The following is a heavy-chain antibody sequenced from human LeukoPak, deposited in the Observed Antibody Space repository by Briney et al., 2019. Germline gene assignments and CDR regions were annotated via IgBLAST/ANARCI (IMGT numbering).Heavy chain of an antibody. CDR3: ARDPPYYYDSSGYFDY. Sequence: GRSLRLSCAASGFTFSSYAMHWVRQAPGKGLEWVAVISYDGSNKYYADSVKGRFTISRDNSKNTLYLQMNSLRAEDTAVYYCARDPPYYYDSSGYFDYWGQGTLVTVSS. CDR1: GFTFSSYA. D-gene: IGHD3-22*01. CDR2: ISYDGSNK. J-gene: IGHJ4*02. V-gene: IGHV3-30-3*01.